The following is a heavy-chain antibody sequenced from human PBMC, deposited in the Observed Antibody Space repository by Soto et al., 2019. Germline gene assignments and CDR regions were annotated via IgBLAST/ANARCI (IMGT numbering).Heavy chain of an antibody. CDR2: ICGDGRTT. V-gene: IGHV3-23*01. J-gene: IGHJ5*01. CDR3: VKNSGWFNS. D-gene: IGHD3-10*01. Sequence: GGSLRLSCEASGFIFSTTDMSWVRQAPGKGLEWVSTICGDGRTTYYADSVRGRFSISRDNSKNMVYLQMDSLRVDDTAIYYCVKNSGWFNSWGQGSLVTVSS. CDR1: GFIFSTTD.